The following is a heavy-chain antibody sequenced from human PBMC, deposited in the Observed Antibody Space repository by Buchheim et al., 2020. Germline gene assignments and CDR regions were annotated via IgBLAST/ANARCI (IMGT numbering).Heavy chain of an antibody. D-gene: IGHD3-3*01. V-gene: IGHV2-5*02. CDR1: GFSLSTSGVG. CDR2: IYWDDDK. Sequence: QITLKESGPTLVKPTQTLTLTCTFSGFSLSTSGVGVGWIRQPPGKALEWLALIYWDDDKRYSPSLKSRLTITKDTSKNQVGLTMTNMDPVDTATYYCAHRLDDFWSGYYQDNWFDPWGQGTL. CDR3: AHRLDDFWSGYYQDNWFDP. J-gene: IGHJ5*02.